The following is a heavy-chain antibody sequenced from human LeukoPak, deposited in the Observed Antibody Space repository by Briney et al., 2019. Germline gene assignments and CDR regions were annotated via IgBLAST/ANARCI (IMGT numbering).Heavy chain of an antibody. D-gene: IGHD3-10*01. CDR2: ISYDGSNK. CDR1: GFTFSSYA. J-gene: IGHJ4*02. Sequence: GGSLRLSCAASGFTFSSYAMHWVRQAPGKGLEWVAVISYDGSNKYYADSVKGRFTISRDNSKNTLYLQMNSLRAEDTAVYYCARSQIKNYYGSGSVDYWGQGTLVTVSS. V-gene: IGHV3-30*04. CDR3: ARSQIKNYYGSGSVDY.